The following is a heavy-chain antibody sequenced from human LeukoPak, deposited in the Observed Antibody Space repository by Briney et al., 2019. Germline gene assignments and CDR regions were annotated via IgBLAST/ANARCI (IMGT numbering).Heavy chain of an antibody. V-gene: IGHV4-59*08. J-gene: IGHJ4*02. CDR1: GGSISSYY. Sequence: PXETLSLTCTVSGGSISSYYWSWIRQPPGKGLEWIGYIYYGGSTNYNPSLKSRVTISVDTSKNQFSLKLSSVTAADTAVYYCARQVAVAGLGIDYWGQGTLVTVSS. CDR3: ARQVAVAGLGIDY. CDR2: IYYGGST. D-gene: IGHD6-19*01.